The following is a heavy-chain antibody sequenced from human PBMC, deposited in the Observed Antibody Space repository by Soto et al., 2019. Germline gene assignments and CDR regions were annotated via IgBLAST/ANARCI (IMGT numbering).Heavy chain of an antibody. V-gene: IGHV4-39*02. CDR1: GGSVRSSIYH. CDR2: IYYGGNT. J-gene: IGHJ4*02. D-gene: IGHD6-13*01. CDR3: ARRKEGFAAAFDY. Sequence: QLQLQESGPGLVKPSETLSLTCTVSGGSVRSSIYHWGWIRQPPGKGLEWIGSIYYGGNTYYNPSLKSRVSISVDTSKNHFSLKLSSVTAADTAVYYCARRKEGFAAAFDYWGQGTLVTVSS.